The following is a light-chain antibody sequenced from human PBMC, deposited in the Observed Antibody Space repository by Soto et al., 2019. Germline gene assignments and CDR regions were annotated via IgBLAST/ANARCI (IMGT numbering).Light chain of an antibody. Sequence: DIQMTQSPSTLSASVVDRFTSTFRASQSIGRWLAWYQQKPGKAPRLLIHDVSTLQSGVPSRFSGSGSGTEFTLTISSLQPDDFATYYCQHYNSYSEAFGQGTKV. CDR1: QSIGRW. CDR3: QHYNSYSEA. J-gene: IGKJ1*01. CDR2: DVS. V-gene: IGKV1-5*01.